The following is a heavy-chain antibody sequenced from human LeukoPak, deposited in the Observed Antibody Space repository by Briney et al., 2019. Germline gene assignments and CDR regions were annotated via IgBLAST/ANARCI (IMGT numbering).Heavy chain of an antibody. J-gene: IGHJ3*02. CDR2: IIPILGIT. CDR1: GGTFSSYA. D-gene: IGHD3-10*01. V-gene: IGHV1-69*04. Sequence: ASVKVSCKASGGTFSSYAISWVRQAPGQGLEWMGRIIPILGITNYAQKFQGRVTITADTSTRTAYMELSSLRSEDTAVYYCARDARYYGSGTPIGVSDAFDIWGQGTMVADPS. CDR3: ARDARYYGSGTPIGVSDAFDI.